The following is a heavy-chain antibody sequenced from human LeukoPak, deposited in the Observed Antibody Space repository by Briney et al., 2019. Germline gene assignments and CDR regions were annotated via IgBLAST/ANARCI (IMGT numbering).Heavy chain of an antibody. D-gene: IGHD3-22*01. CDR3: ARDPSASYYDSSGYYSRAPLFDY. CDR1: GFTFSSYA. V-gene: IGHV3-23*01. CDR2: ISGSGSTI. Sequence: GGSLRLSCAASGFTFSSYAMSWVRQAPGKGLEWVSAISGSGSTIYYADSVKGRFTISRDNAKNPLYLQMNSLRAEDTAVYYCARDPSASYYDSSGYYSRAPLFDYWGQGTLVTVSS. J-gene: IGHJ4*02.